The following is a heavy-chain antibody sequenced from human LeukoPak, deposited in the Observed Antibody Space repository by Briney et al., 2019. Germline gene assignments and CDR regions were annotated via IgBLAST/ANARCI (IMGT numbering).Heavy chain of an antibody. CDR3: AKDRGMTG. Sequence: GRSLRLSCAASGFTFSSYAMHWVRQAPGKGLEWVAVISYDGSNKYYADSVKGRFTISRDNSKNTLYLQMNSLRAEDTAVYYCAKDRGMTGWGQGTLVTVSS. D-gene: IGHD3-10*01. J-gene: IGHJ4*02. CDR2: ISYDGSNK. V-gene: IGHV3-30-3*01. CDR1: GFTFSSYA.